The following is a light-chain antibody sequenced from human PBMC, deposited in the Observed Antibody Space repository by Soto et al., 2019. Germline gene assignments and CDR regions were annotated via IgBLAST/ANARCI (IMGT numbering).Light chain of an antibody. CDR3: SSYTRSNTVV. Sequence: QSVLTQPASVSGSPGQSITISCTGTNNDVGAYNYVSWYQQHPGKAPKTMVYDVSHRPSGVSNRFSGSKSGNTASLTISGLQAEDEADYYCSSYTRSNTVVFGGVTKLTVL. J-gene: IGLJ3*02. CDR1: NNDVGAYNY. V-gene: IGLV2-14*03. CDR2: DVS.